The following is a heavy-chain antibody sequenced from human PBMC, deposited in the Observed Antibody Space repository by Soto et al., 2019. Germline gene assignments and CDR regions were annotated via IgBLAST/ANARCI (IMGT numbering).Heavy chain of an antibody. CDR2: VYYSGSS. V-gene: IGHV4-39*01. CDR1: GGSVSSISYY. D-gene: IGHD3-9*01. CDR3: GRLEGLATISYYFAY. Sequence: SETLSLTCTVYGGSVSSISYYGGWVRQPPGKGLEWSGSVYYSGSSDYNPSLESRVTISVDKSKNQFSLKLMSLSAADTAVYYCGRLEGLATISYYFAYSGQGALVTVSS. J-gene: IGHJ4*02.